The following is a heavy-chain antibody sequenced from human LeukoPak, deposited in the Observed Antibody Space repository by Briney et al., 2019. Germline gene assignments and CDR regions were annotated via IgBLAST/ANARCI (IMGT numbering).Heavy chain of an antibody. CDR3: AKDFSVGY. Sequence: GGSLRLSCAASGFTFSSYTMNWVRQAPGKGLEWISYISSSSSTIYYADSVRGRFTISRDNSKNTLYLQMNSLRAEDTAVYYCAKDFSVGYWGQGTLVTVSS. V-gene: IGHV3-48*01. D-gene: IGHD2/OR15-2a*01. CDR1: GFTFSSYT. J-gene: IGHJ4*02. CDR2: ISSSSSTI.